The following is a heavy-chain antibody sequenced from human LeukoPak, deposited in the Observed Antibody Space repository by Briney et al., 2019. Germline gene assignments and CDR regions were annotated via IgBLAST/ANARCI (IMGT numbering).Heavy chain of an antibody. D-gene: IGHD3-10*01. CDR3: ARDDGGITWPDY. Sequence: GRSLRLSCAASGFTFSSYAMHWVRQAPGKGLEWVAVISYDGSNKYYADSVKGRFTISRDNSKNTLYLQMNSLRAEDTAVYYCARDDGGITWPDYWGQGTLVTVSS. V-gene: IGHV3-30-3*01. J-gene: IGHJ4*02. CDR1: GFTFSSYA. CDR2: ISYDGSNK.